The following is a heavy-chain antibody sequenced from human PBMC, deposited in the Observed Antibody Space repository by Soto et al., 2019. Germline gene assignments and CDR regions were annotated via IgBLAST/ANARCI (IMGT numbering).Heavy chain of an antibody. J-gene: IGHJ6*02. Sequence: QVQVVQSGAEVKKPGASVKVSCKASGYTFTSYGISWVRQAPGQGLEWMGWIAAYNGNTNYAQKFQGRVTVTTDTSTSTAYMELRSLRSDDTAVYYCARGRTSSPYFYVMDVWGQGITVTVSS. CDR1: GYTFTSYG. V-gene: IGHV1-18*01. CDR2: IAAYNGNT. CDR3: ARGRTSSPYFYVMDV. D-gene: IGHD6-13*01.